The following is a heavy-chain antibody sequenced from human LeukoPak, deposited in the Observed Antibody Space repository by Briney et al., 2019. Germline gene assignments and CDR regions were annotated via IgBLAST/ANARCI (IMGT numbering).Heavy chain of an antibody. CDR3: ARADSGYDDFSCVH. D-gene: IGHD5-12*01. V-gene: IGHV3-21*01. CDR2: ISSSSSYI. Sequence: PGGSLRLSCAASGFTFSSYSMNWVRQAPGKGLEWVSSISSSSSYIYYADSVKGRFTISRDNARNSLYLQMNSLRAEDTAVYYCARADSGYDDFSCVHWGQGTLVTVSS. J-gene: IGHJ4*02. CDR1: GFTFSSYS.